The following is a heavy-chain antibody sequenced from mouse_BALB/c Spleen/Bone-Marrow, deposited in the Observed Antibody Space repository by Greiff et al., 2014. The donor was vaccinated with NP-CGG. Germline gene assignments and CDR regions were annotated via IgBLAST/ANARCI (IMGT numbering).Heavy chain of an antibody. Sequence: VHVKQSGPELVKPGASVKVSCKASGYVFTSYNMYWVKQSHGKSLEWIGYIDPYNGGTSYNQKFKGKATLTVDKSSSTAYMHLNSLTSEDSAVYYCAKFDPNYYGSSYGYFDVWGAGTTVTVSS. CDR3: AKFDPNYYGSSYGYFDV. J-gene: IGHJ1*01. V-gene: IGHV1S135*01. CDR2: IDPYNGGT. D-gene: IGHD1-1*01. CDR1: GYVFTSYN.